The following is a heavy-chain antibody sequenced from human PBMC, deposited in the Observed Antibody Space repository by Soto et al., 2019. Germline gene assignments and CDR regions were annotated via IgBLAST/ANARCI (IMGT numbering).Heavy chain of an antibody. CDR2: IIPIFGTA. J-gene: IGHJ6*02. D-gene: IGHD2-2*01. Sequence: SVKVSCKASGGTFSSYAISWVRQAPGQGLEWMGGIIPIFGTANYAQKFQGRVTITADESTSTAYMELSSLRSGDTAVYYCARKGSSTSPYYYGMDVWGQGTTVTVSS. V-gene: IGHV1-69*13. CDR3: ARKGSSTSPYYYGMDV. CDR1: GGTFSSYA.